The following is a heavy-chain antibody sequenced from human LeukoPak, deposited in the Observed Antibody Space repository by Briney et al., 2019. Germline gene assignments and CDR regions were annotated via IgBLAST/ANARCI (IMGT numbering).Heavy chain of an antibody. J-gene: IGHJ4*02. Sequence: LSGGSLRLSCAASGFTFSSYAMSWVRQAPGKGLEWVSAISGSGGSTYYADSAKGRFTISRDNSKNTLYLQMNSLRAEDTAVYYCAKDGEVVSPNYFDYWGQGTLVTVSS. CDR1: GFTFSSYA. D-gene: IGHD3-10*01. CDR2: ISGSGGST. V-gene: IGHV3-23*01. CDR3: AKDGEVVSPNYFDY.